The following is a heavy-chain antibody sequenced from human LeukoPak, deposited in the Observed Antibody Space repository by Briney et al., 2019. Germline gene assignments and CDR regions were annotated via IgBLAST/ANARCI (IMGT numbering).Heavy chain of an antibody. V-gene: IGHV4-34*01. D-gene: IGHD3-22*01. CDR1: GGSFSGYY. CDR2: INHSGST. CDR3: ARSKRVITPYYFDY. J-gene: IGHJ4*02. Sequence: PSETLSLTCAVYGGSFSGYYWSWIRQPPGKGLEWIGEINHSGSTNYNPSLKSRVAISVDTSKNQFSLKLSSVTAADTAVYCCARSKRVITPYYFDYWGQGTLVTVSS.